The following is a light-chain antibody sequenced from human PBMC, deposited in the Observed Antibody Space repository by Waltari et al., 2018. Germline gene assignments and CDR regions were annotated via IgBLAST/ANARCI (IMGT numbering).Light chain of an antibody. CDR3: QHYVRLPAT. CDR1: QSVRGS. Sequence: EIVLTQSPGTLSLSPGERATLSCRASQSVRGSLAWYQQKAGQAPRLLISGASSRATGIPDRFSGSGSGTDFSLTISRLEPEDFAVYYCQHYVRLPATFGQGTKVEIK. V-gene: IGKV3-20*01. CDR2: GAS. J-gene: IGKJ1*01.